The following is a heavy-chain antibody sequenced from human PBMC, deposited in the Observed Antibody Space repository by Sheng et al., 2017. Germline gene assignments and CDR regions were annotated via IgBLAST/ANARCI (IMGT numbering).Heavy chain of an antibody. CDR3: ATYAPGSSSWFQGAFDI. V-gene: IGHV4-34*01. CDR2: RIIVEAT. D-gene: IGHD6-13*01. CDR1: GGSFSGYY. J-gene: IGHJ3*02. Sequence: QVQLQPWGAGLLKPSXTLSLTCAVYGGSFSGYYWSWIRQPPGNGAGVDWGNRIIVEATNSTRPQESSXHISRQRPRTQFSLKLSSVTAADMAVYYCATYAPGSSSWFQGAFDIWAKGQ.